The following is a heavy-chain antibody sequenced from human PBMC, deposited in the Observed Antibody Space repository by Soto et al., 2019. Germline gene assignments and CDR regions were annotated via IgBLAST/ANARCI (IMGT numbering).Heavy chain of an antibody. CDR3: ARRTRGPGAAAGYYYYYYGMEV. V-gene: IGHV4-34*01. J-gene: IGHJ6*02. D-gene: IGHD6-13*01. CDR1: GGSFSGYY. CDR2: INHSVST. Sequence: SETRSLTCAVYGGSFSGYYWSWIRQHPGKGLEWIGEINHSVSTNYNPSLKSRVTISVDTSKNQFSLKLSSVTAADTAVYYCARRTRGPGAAAGYYYYYYGMEVWGHGTPVSVSS.